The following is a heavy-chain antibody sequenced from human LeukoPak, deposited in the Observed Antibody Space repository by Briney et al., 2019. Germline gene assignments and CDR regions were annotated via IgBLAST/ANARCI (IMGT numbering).Heavy chain of an antibody. CDR3: ARVGYGLAGIDY. J-gene: IGHJ4*02. CDR2: IYTSGSTNY. V-gene: IGHV4-4*07. D-gene: IGHD6-13*01. Sequence: PSETLSLTCTVSGGSISSYFWSWIRQPAGKGLEWIGRIYTSGSTNYNYNPSLKSRVTMSVDTSKTQFSLKLSSVTAADTAVYYCARVGYGLAGIDYWGQGTLVTVSS. CDR1: GGSISSYF.